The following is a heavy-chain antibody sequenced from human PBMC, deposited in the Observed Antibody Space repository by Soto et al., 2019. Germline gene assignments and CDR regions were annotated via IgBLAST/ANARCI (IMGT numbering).Heavy chain of an antibody. CDR1: GGTFSTSA. D-gene: IGHD3-3*02. V-gene: IGHV1-69*12. CDR3: ARDKDRPQLAGNYYYILDV. Sequence: QVQLEQSGAEVKEPGSSVKVSCKASGGTFSTSAISWVRQAPGQGLEWMGGIIPISRTPDYAQKFQGRVTVTADESTSTAYMELSGLRSDVTAVYYCARDKDRPQLAGNYYYILDVWGQGTTITVSS. CDR2: IIPISRTP. J-gene: IGHJ6*02.